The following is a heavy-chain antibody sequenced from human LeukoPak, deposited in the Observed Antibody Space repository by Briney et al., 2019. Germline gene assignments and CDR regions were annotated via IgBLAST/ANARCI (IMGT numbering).Heavy chain of an antibody. CDR3: ARDPRLGGSEQQLNWFDP. Sequence: KPSETLSLTCTVSGYSISSGYYWGWIRQPPGKGLEWIGSIYHSGSTYYNPSLKSRVTISVDTSKNQFSLKLSSVTAADTAVYYCARDPRLGGSEQQLNWFDPWGQGTLVTVSS. V-gene: IGHV4-38-2*02. CDR2: IYHSGST. CDR1: GYSISSGYY. J-gene: IGHJ5*02. D-gene: IGHD6-13*01.